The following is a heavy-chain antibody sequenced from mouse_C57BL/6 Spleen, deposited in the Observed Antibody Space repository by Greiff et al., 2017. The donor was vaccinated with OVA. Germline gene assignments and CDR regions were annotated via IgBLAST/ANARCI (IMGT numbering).Heavy chain of an antibody. CDR1: GYTFTSYW. V-gene: IGHV1-50*01. CDR3: ARAGYYGSSYGYFDV. CDR2: IDPSDSYT. Sequence: QVQLQQPGAELVKPGASVKLSCKASGYTFTSYWMQWVTQRPGQGLEWIGEIDPSDSYTHYHQKFKGQATLTVDTSSHTAYMQLSSRTSEDSAVYYCARAGYYGSSYGYFDVWGTGTTVTVSS. J-gene: IGHJ1*03. D-gene: IGHD1-1*01.